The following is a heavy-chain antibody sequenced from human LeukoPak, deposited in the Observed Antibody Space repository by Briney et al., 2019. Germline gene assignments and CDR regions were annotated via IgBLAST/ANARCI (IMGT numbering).Heavy chain of an antibody. J-gene: IGHJ4*02. V-gene: IGHV4-39*01. D-gene: IGHD6-13*01. CDR2: IHYTGST. CDR3: ARLSSSWYFDY. Sequence: SETLSLTCTVSGASISSSSYYWGWIRQPPGKGLEWIGSIHYTGSTYYNPSLKSRLTISVDTSNNQFSLRLGSVTATDTAVYYCARLSSSWYFDYWGQGTLVTVSS. CDR1: GASISSSSYY.